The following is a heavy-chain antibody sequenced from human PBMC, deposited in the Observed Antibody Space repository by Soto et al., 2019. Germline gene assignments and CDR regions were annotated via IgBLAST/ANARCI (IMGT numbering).Heavy chain of an antibody. V-gene: IGHV5-51*01. CDR3: ARGYYYDSRGYWPDAFDI. D-gene: IGHD3-22*01. Sequence: HGESLKISCKGSGYSFTSYWIGWVRQMPGKGLEWMGIIYPGDSDTSYSPSFQGQVTISADKSISTAYLQWSSLKASDTAMYYCARGYYYDSRGYWPDAFDIWGQGTMVTVSS. CDR1: GYSFTSYW. CDR2: IYPGDSDT. J-gene: IGHJ3*02.